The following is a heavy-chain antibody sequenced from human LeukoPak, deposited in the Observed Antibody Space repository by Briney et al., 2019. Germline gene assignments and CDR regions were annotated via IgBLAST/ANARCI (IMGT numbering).Heavy chain of an antibody. J-gene: IGHJ4*02. D-gene: IGHD6-13*01. CDR2: INPNSGGT. Sequence: GASVKVSCKASGYTFTGYYMHWVRQAPGQGLEWMGWINPNSGGTNYAQKFQGRVTMTRDMSISTAYMELSRLRSDDTAVYYCARYSSSRGTHFDYWGQGTLVTVSS. CDR1: GYTFTGYY. CDR3: ARYSSSRGTHFDY. V-gene: IGHV1-2*02.